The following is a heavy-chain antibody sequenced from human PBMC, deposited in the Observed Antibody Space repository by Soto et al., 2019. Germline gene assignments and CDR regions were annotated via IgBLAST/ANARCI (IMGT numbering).Heavy chain of an antibody. D-gene: IGHD2-8*01. Sequence: QVQLVQAGAEVKKPGSSVKVSCKASGGTFSSSAISWVRQAPGPGLEGMGGIIPIFGTANYAQKFQGRVTITADESTITAYMELSSLRSEDTAVYYCARDLWDCTNCLCYTALDYWGQGTLVTVSS. CDR1: GGTFSSSA. J-gene: IGHJ4*02. CDR3: ARDLWDCTNCLCYTALDY. V-gene: IGHV1-69*01. CDR2: IIPIFGTA.